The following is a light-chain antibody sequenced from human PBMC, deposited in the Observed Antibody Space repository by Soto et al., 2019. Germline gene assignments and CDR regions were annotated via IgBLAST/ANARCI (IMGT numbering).Light chain of an antibody. CDR1: SSDVGGYNY. CDR2: DVS. V-gene: IGLV2-14*01. Sequence: QSVLAQPASVSGSPGQSLTISCTGTSSDVGGYNYVSWYQQHPGKAPKLMIYDVSNRPSGVSNRFSGSKSGNTASLTISGLQAEDEADYYCSSYTRSSTPYVFGTATKVTV. CDR3: SSYTRSSTPYV. J-gene: IGLJ1*01.